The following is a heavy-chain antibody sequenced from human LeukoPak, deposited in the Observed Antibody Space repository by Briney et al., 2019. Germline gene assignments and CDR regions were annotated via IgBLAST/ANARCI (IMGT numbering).Heavy chain of an antibody. Sequence: ASVKVSCKASGGTFSSYAISWVRQAPGQGLEWMGGIIPIFGTANYAQKFQGRVTITADESTSTVYMELSSLRSEDTAVYYCARGPTNGLGYWGQGTLVTVSS. CDR3: ARGPTNGLGY. CDR1: GGTFSSYA. V-gene: IGHV1-69*13. J-gene: IGHJ4*02. D-gene: IGHD7-27*01. CDR2: IIPIFGTA.